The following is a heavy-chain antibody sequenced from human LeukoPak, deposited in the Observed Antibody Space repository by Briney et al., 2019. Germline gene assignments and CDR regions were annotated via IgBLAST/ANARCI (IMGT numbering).Heavy chain of an antibody. CDR1: GFTFSDAW. CDR3: AQWELLYYGMDV. J-gene: IGHJ6*02. CDR2: IKSKTDGGTT. Sequence: GGSLRLSCAASGFTFSDAWMNWVRQAPGKGLEWVGRIKSKTDGGTTDYAAPVKGRFTISRDDSKNTLYLQMNSLKTEDTAVYYCAQWELLYYGMDVWGQGTTVTVSS. D-gene: IGHD1-26*01. V-gene: IGHV3-15*07.